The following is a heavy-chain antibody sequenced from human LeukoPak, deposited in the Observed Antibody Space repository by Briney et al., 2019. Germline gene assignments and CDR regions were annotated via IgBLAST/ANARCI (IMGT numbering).Heavy chain of an antibody. D-gene: IGHD3-10*01. CDR1: GYTFTGYY. CDR3: ARDYYGSGSYYN. CDR2: INPNNGGT. V-gene: IGHV1-2*02. Sequence: ASVKVSCKASGYTFTGYYMHWVRQAPGQGLEWMGWINPNNGGTNYAQKFQGRVTMTRDTSISTAYMELSRLRSDDTAVYYCARDYYGSGSYYNWGQGTLVTVSS. J-gene: IGHJ4*02.